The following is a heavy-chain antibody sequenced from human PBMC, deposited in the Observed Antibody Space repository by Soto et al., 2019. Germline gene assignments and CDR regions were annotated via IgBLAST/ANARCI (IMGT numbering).Heavy chain of an antibody. CDR3: ARLYCSGISCSFGGAFDV. V-gene: IGHV4-31*02. CDR1: GGSISSGGFF. J-gene: IGHJ3*01. D-gene: IGHD2-2*01. CDR2: IYYSGDT. Sequence: SETLSLTCTVSGGSISSGGFFWTWMRQHPGEGLEWIGYIYYSGDTYYNPSLSSRVSISLDTSKNQLSLKLRSATAADTAVYYCARLYCSGISCSFGGAFDVWGQGTMVTVSS.